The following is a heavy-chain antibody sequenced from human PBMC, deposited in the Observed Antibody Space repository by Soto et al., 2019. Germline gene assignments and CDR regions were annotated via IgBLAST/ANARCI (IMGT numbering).Heavy chain of an antibody. Sequence: QVQLVESGGGVVQPGRSLRLSCAASGFTFSSYGMHWVRQAPGKGLEWVAVIWYDGSNKYYADSVKGRFTISRDNSKNTLYLQMNSLRAEDTAVYYCASLVLVPAANYYGMDVWGQGTTVTVSS. J-gene: IGHJ6*02. V-gene: IGHV3-33*01. CDR3: ASLVLVPAANYYGMDV. CDR1: GFTFSSYG. D-gene: IGHD2-2*01. CDR2: IWYDGSNK.